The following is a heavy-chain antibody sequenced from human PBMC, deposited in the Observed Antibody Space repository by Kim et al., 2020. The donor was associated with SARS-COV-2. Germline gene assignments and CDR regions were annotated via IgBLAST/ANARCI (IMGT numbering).Heavy chain of an antibody. CDR2: ISSNGGST. CDR3: VKGGGMVRGVIRPSFFDY. J-gene: IGHJ4*02. CDR1: GFTFSSYA. D-gene: IGHD3-10*01. V-gene: IGHV3-64D*06. Sequence: GGSLRLSCSASGFTFSSYAMHWVRQAPGKGLEYVSAISSNGGSTYYADSVKGRFTISRDNSKNTLYLQMSSLRAEDTAVYYCVKGGGMVRGVIRPSFFDYWGQGTLVTVSS.